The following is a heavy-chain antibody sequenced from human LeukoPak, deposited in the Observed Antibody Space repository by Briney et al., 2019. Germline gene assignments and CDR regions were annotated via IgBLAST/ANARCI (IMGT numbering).Heavy chain of an antibody. CDR2: INPNSGGT. D-gene: IGHD3-22*01. CDR3: ARGDHLTYYYDSSADY. Sequence: GASVKVSCKASGYTFTGYYMHWVRQAPGQGLEWMGRINPNSGGTNYAQKFQGRVTMTRDTSISTAYMELSRLRSDDTAVYYCARGDHLTYYYDSSADYWGQGTLVTVSS. CDR1: GYTFTGYY. J-gene: IGHJ4*02. V-gene: IGHV1-2*06.